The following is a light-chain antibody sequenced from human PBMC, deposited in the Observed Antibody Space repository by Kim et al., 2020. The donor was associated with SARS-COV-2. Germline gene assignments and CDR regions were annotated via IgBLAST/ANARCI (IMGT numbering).Light chain of an antibody. J-gene: IGLJ2*01. Sequence: QLVLTQSPSASASLGASVKLTCTLISGHSSYAIAWHQQQPEKGPRYLMKLNSDGSHSKGGGIPDRFSGSSSGAERYLTISSLQSEDEADYYCQTWGTGMVFGGGTQLSVL. CDR3: QTWGTGMV. V-gene: IGLV4-69*01. CDR2: LNSDGSH. CDR1: SGHSSYA.